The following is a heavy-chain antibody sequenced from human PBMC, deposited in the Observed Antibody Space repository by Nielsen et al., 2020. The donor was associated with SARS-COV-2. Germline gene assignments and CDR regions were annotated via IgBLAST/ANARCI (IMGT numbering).Heavy chain of an antibody. V-gene: IGHV3-21*01. D-gene: IGHD5-18*01. CDR3: ARDHQYSYGSNYGSGDY. J-gene: IGHJ4*02. CDR1: GFTFSSYS. Sequence: GGSLRLSCAASGFTFSSYSMNWVRQAPGKGLEWVSSISSSSSYIYYADSVKGRFTISRDNAKNSLYLQMNSLRAEDTAVYYCARDHQYSYGSNYGSGDYWGQGTLVTVSS. CDR2: ISSSSSYI.